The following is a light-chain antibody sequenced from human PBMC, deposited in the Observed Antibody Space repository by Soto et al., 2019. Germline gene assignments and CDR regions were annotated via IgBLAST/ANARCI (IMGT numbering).Light chain of an antibody. J-gene: IGKJ1*01. V-gene: IGKV3-15*01. CDR1: QSVSSN. CDR2: GAS. CDR3: QHYHNWPPWT. Sequence: EIVMTQSPATLSVSPGERATLSCRASQSVSSNLAWYQQKPGQAPRLLIYGASTSATGIPARFSGSGSGTKFTLTLSGLQSEDFAVYYCQHYHNWPPWTFGQGTKVEVK.